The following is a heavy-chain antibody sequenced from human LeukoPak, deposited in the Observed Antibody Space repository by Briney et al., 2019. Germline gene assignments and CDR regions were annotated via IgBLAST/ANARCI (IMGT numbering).Heavy chain of an antibody. V-gene: IGHV1-2*02. CDR2: VNPGAT. Sequence: ASMKVSCKASGYTFTSYYMHWVRQAPGQGLEWMGWVNPGATKYAQKFQGRVTMTRDTSISTAYMELSSLRSDDTAVYYCARRRLRDTSGERSFDFWGQGTLVIVSS. CDR3: ARRRLRDTSGERSFDF. J-gene: IGHJ4*02. D-gene: IGHD3-22*01. CDR1: GYTFTSYY.